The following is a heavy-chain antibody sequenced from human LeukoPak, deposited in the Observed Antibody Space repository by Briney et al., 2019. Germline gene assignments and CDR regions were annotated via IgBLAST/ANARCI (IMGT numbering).Heavy chain of an antibody. J-gene: IGHJ3*02. CDR3: ARHGRPGYGGYENAFDI. V-gene: IGHV4-59*08. CDR1: GGSISSYY. CDR2: IYYSGST. D-gene: IGHD5-12*01. Sequence: KPSETLSLTCTVSGGSISSYYWSWIRQPPGKGLEWIGYIYYSGSTNYNPSLKSRVTMFVDTSKNQFSLKLSSVTAADTAVYYCARHGRPGYGGYENAFDIWGQGTMVAVSS.